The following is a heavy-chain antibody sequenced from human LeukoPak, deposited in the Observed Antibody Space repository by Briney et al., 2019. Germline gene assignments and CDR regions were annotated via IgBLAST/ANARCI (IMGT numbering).Heavy chain of an antibody. CDR1: GGSFSGYY. J-gene: IGHJ4*02. Sequence: SETLSLTCAVYGGSFSGYYWSWIRQPPGKGLEWIGEINHSGSTNYNPSLKSRVTISVDTSKNQFSLKLSSVTAADTAVYYCARSSIWFGELFLWGQGTLVTVSS. V-gene: IGHV4-34*01. CDR2: INHSGST. D-gene: IGHD3-10*01. CDR3: ARSSIWFGELFL.